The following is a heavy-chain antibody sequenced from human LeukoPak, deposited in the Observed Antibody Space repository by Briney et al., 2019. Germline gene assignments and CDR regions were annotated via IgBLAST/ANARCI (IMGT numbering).Heavy chain of an antibody. CDR3: ARLADSGSYRFDY. CDR2: IYYSGST. V-gene: IGHV4-39*01. CDR1: GGSISSSSYY. D-gene: IGHD1-26*01. J-gene: IGHJ4*02. Sequence: SETLSLTCTVPGGSISSSSYYWGWIRQPPGKGLEWIGSIYYSGSTYYNPSLKSRVTISVDTSKNQFSLKLSSVTAADTAVYYCARLADSGSYRFDYWGQGTLVTVSS.